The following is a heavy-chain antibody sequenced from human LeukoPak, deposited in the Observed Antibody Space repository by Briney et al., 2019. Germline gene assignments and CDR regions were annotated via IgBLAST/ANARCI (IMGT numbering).Heavy chain of an antibody. CDR3: AKSIAAAGLFDP. V-gene: IGHV4-4*07. Sequence: SETLSLTCTVSGGSISSYYWSWIRQPAGKGLEWIGRIYTSGSTNYNPSLKSRVTMSVDTSKNQFSLKLSSVTAADTAVYYCAKSIAAAGLFDPWGQGTLVTVSS. CDR2: IYTSGST. D-gene: IGHD6-13*01. CDR1: GGSISSYY. J-gene: IGHJ5*02.